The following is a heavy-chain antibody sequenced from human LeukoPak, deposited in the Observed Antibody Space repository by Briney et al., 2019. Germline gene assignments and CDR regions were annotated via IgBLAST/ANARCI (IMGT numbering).Heavy chain of an antibody. J-gene: IGHJ4*02. CDR1: GFTFSSYA. V-gene: IGHV3-64*01. D-gene: IGHD6-6*01. CDR2: ISRNGGST. CDR3: VSLGYSSSSVRY. Sequence: GGSLRLSCAASGFTFSSYAMHWVRQAPGKGLEYVSAISRNGGSTYYANSVKGRFTISRDNSKNTLYLQMNSLRAEDTAVYFCVSLGYSSSSVRYWGQGTLVTVSS.